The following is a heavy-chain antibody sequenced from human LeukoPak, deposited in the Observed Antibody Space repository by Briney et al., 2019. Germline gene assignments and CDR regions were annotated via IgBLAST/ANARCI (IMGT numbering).Heavy chain of an antibody. Sequence: GGSLRLSCAASGFTFGSYAMHWVRQAPGKGLEWVAVISYDGSNKYYADSVKGRFTISRDNSKNTLYLQMNSLRAEDTAVYYCARDEMGDYVRVFDYWGQGTLVTVSS. CDR2: ISYDGSNK. V-gene: IGHV3-30*04. CDR1: GFTFGSYA. CDR3: ARDEMGDYVRVFDY. J-gene: IGHJ4*02. D-gene: IGHD4-17*01.